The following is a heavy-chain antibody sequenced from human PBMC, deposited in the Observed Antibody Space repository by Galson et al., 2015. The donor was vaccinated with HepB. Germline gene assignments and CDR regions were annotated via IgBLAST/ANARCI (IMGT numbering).Heavy chain of an antibody. CDR2: IHWSDDK. CDR3: ARSLGLVGPSFDN. Sequence: PALVKPTQTLTLTCTFSGFSLRTSGVGVGWVRQSPGKALEWLVLIHWSDDKHYSPSLRSRLTITKDTSKNQVVLTMTNLDPMDTATYYCARSLGLVGPSFDNWGQGTLVTVSS. CDR1: GFSLRTSGVG. V-gene: IGHV2-5*01. D-gene: IGHD2-8*02. J-gene: IGHJ4*02.